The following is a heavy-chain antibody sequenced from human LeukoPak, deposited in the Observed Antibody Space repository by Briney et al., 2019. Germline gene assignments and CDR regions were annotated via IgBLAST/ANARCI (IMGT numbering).Heavy chain of an antibody. CDR1: GFTFSSYS. V-gene: IGHV3-23*01. Sequence: GGSLRLSCAASGFTFSSYSMSWVRQAPGKGLEWVSIISGSGGSTYYADSVKGRFTISRDNSKNTLFLQMNSLRAEDTAVYYCAKDQGGMAATRYFDYWGQGTLVTVSS. CDR2: ISGSGGST. D-gene: IGHD1-26*01. CDR3: AKDQGGMAATRYFDY. J-gene: IGHJ4*02.